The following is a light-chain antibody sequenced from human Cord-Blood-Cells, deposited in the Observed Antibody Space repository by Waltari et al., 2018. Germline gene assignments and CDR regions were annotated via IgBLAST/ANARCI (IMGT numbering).Light chain of an antibody. Sequence: QSALTQPASVSGSPGQSITISCTGTSSDVGDYNYVSWYQQHPGKAPKLMIYDVSNRPSGVSNRFSGSKSGNTASLTISGLQAEDEADYYCSSYTSSSTLEVFGGGTK. CDR3: SSYTSSSTLEV. J-gene: IGLJ2*01. CDR2: DVS. CDR1: SSDVGDYNY. V-gene: IGLV2-14*01.